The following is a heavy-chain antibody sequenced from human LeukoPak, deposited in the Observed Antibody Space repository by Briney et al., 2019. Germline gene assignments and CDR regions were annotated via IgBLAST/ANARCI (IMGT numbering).Heavy chain of an antibody. CDR3: ARAGGIRLGY. D-gene: IGHD1-14*01. V-gene: IGHV4-34*01. Sequence: PSETLSLTCAVYGGSFSGYYWSWIRQPPGKGLEWIGEINHSGSTNYNPSLKSRVTISVDTSKNQFSLKLSSVTAADTAVYYCARAGGIRLGYWGQGTLVTVS. J-gene: IGHJ4*02. CDR1: GGSFSGYY. CDR2: INHSGST.